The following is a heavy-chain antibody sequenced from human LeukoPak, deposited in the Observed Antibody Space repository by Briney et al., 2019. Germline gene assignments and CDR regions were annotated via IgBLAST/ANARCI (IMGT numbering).Heavy chain of an antibody. Sequence: GGSLRLSCAASGFTFSSYWMHWVRQAPGKGLVWVSRINSDGSSTSYADSVKGRFTISRDNAKNTLYLQMNSLRAEDTAVYYCARGGTVATGGVFDYWGQGTLVTISS. D-gene: IGHD5-12*01. V-gene: IGHV3-74*01. CDR3: ARGGTVATGGVFDY. J-gene: IGHJ4*02. CDR1: GFTFSSYW. CDR2: INSDGSST.